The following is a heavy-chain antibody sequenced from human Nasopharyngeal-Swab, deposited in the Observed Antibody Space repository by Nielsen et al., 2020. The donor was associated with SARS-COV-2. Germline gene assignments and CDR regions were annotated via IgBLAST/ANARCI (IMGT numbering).Heavy chain of an antibody. Sequence: SVKVSCKASGGTFSSFGINWVRQAPGQGLEWMGVIISMFGTPTYAAAFQGRLTITADESTSTAYMELTSLTSDDTAVYYCARDLGCGTSCLNWFDPWGQGTLVVVSA. CDR2: IISMFGTP. CDR3: ARDLGCGTSCLNWFDP. J-gene: IGHJ5*02. CDR1: GGTFSSFG. V-gene: IGHV1-69*13. D-gene: IGHD2-2*01.